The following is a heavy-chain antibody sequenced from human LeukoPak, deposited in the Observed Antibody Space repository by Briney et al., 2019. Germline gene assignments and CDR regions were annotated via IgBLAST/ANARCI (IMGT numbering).Heavy chain of an antibody. CDR2: ISGSGGST. D-gene: IGHD3-22*01. J-gene: IGHJ3*02. CDR1: GFTFSSYA. CDR3: AKSIRGVVITTNDAFDI. V-gene: IGHV3-23*01. Sequence: GGSLRLSCAASGFTFSSYAMSWVRQAPGKGLEWVSPISGSGGSTYYADSVKGRFTISRDNSKNTLYLQMNSLRAEDTAVYYCAKSIRGVVITTNDAFDIWGQGTMVTVSS.